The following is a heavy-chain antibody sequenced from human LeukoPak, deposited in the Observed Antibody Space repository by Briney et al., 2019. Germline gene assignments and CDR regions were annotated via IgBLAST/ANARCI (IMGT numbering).Heavy chain of an antibody. V-gene: IGHV3-53*01. CDR2: IYSGGST. CDR3: ARQPAYYYYGMDV. J-gene: IGHJ6*02. CDR1: GFTVSSNY. Sequence: GGSLRLSCAASGFTVSSNYMSWVRQAPGKGLEWVSVIYSGGSTYYADSVKGRFTISRDNSKNTLYLQMNSLRAEDTAVYYCARQPAYYYYGMDVWGQGTMVTVSS.